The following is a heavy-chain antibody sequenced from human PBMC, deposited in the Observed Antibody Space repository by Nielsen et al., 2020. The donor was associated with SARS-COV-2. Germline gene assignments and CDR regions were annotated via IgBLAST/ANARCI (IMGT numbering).Heavy chain of an antibody. J-gene: IGHJ6*02. Sequence: SETLSLTCTVSGGSISIYYWSWIRQPPGKALEWIGYIYYSGSTDYNPSLKSRVTISVDTSKNQFSLKLSSVTAADTAVYYCARDGPGGYYDSSGYYGMDVWGQGTTVTVSS. CDR3: ARDGPGGYYDSSGYYGMDV. CDR2: IYYSGST. CDR1: GGSISIYY. D-gene: IGHD3-22*01. V-gene: IGHV4-59*01.